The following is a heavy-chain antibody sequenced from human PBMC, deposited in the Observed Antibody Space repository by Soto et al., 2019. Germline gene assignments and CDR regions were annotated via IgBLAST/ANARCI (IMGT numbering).Heavy chain of an antibody. D-gene: IGHD1-26*01. CDR3: ARVYSGSYSDS. Sequence: QVQLQESGPGLVKPSGTLSLTCAVSGGSISSNNWWSWVRQPPGKGLEWIGEIFHSGSTHYSPSLKSLVTISVDKSKHRFSLNLTSVTAADTAVYYCARVYSGSYSDSWGQGTLVTVSS. CDR2: IFHSGST. CDR1: GGSISSNNW. V-gene: IGHV4-4*02. J-gene: IGHJ4*02.